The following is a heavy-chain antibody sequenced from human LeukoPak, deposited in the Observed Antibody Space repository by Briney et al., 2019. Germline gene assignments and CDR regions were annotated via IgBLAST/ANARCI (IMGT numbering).Heavy chain of an antibody. CDR2: MQSTGNS. J-gene: IGHJ4*02. Sequence: SETLSLTCTVSGGSISTYHWNWIRKSPGKGLEWIGYMQSTGNSNYNPSLKSRVTMSVDMSRNQIVLNLSSVTAADTAAYFCARDKQHSYGRYFDHWGQGTLVTVSS. D-gene: IGHD5-18*01. CDR3: ARDKQHSYGRYFDH. V-gene: IGHV4-59*01. CDR1: GGSISTYH.